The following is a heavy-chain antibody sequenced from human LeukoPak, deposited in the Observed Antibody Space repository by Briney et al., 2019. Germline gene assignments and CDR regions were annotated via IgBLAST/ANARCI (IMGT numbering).Heavy chain of an antibody. CDR3: TNGYCTGGLCHRYFDY. Sequence: GGPLRLSCATSGFTFSNYGMHWVRKAPGKGLEWVAFIRYDGNNKYYADSVKGRFTISRANSKNTLYLQMNGLRAEDTAVYYCTNGYCTGGLCHRYFDYWGQGALVTVSS. CDR1: GFTFSNYG. V-gene: IGHV3-30*02. CDR2: IRYDGNNK. D-gene: IGHD2-8*02. J-gene: IGHJ4*02.